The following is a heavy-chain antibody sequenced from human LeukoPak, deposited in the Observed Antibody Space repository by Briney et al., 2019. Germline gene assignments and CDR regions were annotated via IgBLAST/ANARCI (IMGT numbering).Heavy chain of an antibody. CDR2: ISSSSSYI. CDR3: ARDYGDPPVDY. D-gene: IGHD4-17*01. V-gene: IGHV3-21*01. J-gene: IGHJ4*02. Sequence: PGGSLRLSCAASGFTFDDYAMHWVRQAPGKELEWVSSISSSSSYIYYADSVKGRFTISRDNAKNSLYLQMNSLRAEDTAVYYCARDYGDPPVDYWGQGTLVTVSS. CDR1: GFTFDDYA.